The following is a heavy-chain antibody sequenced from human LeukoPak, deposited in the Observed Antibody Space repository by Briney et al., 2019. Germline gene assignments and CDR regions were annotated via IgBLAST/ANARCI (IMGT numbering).Heavy chain of an antibody. J-gene: IGHJ4*02. V-gene: IGHV6-1*01. D-gene: IGHD6-19*01. Sequence: SQTISLTGAISGDSVSSNSAGWDWTRQSPSSGLEWLRRTDYRSKWYNDYAVSVKSRITINPDTSKNQFSLQLNSVTPEDTAVYYCARFNSGWQTYYFDYWGQGTLVTVSS. CDR3: ARFNSGWQTYYFDY. CDR1: GDSVSSNSAG. CDR2: TDYRSKWYN.